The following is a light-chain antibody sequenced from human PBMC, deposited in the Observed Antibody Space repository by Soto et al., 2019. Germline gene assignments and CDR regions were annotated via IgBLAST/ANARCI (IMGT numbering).Light chain of an antibody. V-gene: IGKV1-5*03. CDR2: KAS. J-gene: IGKJ1*01. Sequence: DIQMTQSPSTLSASVGDRVTITCRASQSISSWLAWYQQKPGKAPKLLIYKASSLESEVPSRLSGSGSGTEFTLTISSLQPDDFATYSCQQYNSYSWTFGQGTKVEIK. CDR1: QSISSW. CDR3: QQYNSYSWT.